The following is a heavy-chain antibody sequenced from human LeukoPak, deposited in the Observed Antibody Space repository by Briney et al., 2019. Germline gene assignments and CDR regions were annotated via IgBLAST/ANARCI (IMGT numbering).Heavy chain of an antibody. CDR3: ARDRIAAAGVDY. D-gene: IGHD6-13*01. Sequence: GASVKVSCKASGGTFSSYAISWVRQAPGQGLEWMGRIVPILGIANYAQKSQGRVTITADKSTSTAYMELSSLRSEDTAVYYCARDRIAAAGVDYWGQGTLVTVSS. J-gene: IGHJ4*02. CDR2: IVPILGIA. V-gene: IGHV1-69*04. CDR1: GGTFSSYA.